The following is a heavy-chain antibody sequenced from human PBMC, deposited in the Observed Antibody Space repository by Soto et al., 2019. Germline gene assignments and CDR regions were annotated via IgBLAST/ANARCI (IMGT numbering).Heavy chain of an antibody. Sequence: ASVKVSCKASGYTFTGYYMHWVRQAPGQGLEWMGWINPNSGGTNYAQKFQGWVTMTRDTSISTAYMELSRLRSDDTAVYYCARDSGPRGLYYYGTDVWGQGPTVTVSS. V-gene: IGHV1-2*04. CDR3: ARDSGPRGLYYYGTDV. CDR1: GYTFTGYY. J-gene: IGHJ6*02. CDR2: INPNSGGT. D-gene: IGHD2-15*01.